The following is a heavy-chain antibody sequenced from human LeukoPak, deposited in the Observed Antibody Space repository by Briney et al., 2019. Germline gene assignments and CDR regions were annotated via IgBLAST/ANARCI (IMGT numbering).Heavy chain of an antibody. D-gene: IGHD6-13*01. CDR1: GGSISSYY. V-gene: IGHV4-34*01. CDR2: INHSGST. J-gene: IGHJ4*02. Sequence: SETLSLTCTVSGGSISSYYWSWIRQPPGKGLEWVGEINHSGSTNYNPSLKSRVTISVDTSKNQFSLKLSSMTAADTAVYYCARGLSAYSSSWYKDYWGQGTLVTVSS. CDR3: ARGLSAYSSSWYKDY.